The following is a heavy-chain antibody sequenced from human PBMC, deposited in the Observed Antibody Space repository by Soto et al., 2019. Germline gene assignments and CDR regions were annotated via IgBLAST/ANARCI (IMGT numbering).Heavy chain of an antibody. D-gene: IGHD1-7*01. CDR1: VYSITSGG. J-gene: IGHJ6*02. CDR3: ARDQVGAENYYFYHYGMDG. CDR2: SSAYNGNT. Sequence: SCEAPVYSITSGGIMWVRRAHGHGLEVMVWSSAYNGNTDYAQKLQGRVTMTTDTSTSTAYMELRSLRSDDTAVYYCARDQVGAENYYFYHYGMDGWGQGTTVTVS. V-gene: IGHV1-18*04.